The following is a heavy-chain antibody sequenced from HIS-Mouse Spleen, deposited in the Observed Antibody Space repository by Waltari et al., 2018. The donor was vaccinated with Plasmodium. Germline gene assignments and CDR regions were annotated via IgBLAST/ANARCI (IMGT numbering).Heavy chain of an antibody. D-gene: IGHD6-6*01. CDR1: GFTVSSNY. V-gene: IGHV3-53*01. CDR3: ARGMKSSSSAFDI. CDR2: IYSVGST. J-gene: IGHJ3*02. Sequence: EVQLVESGGGLIQPGGSLRLSCAASGFTVSSNYMSWVRQAPGTGREWVSVIYSVGSTDAADSVKGRFTISRDNSKNTRYLQMNSLRTEDTAVYYCARGMKSSSSAFDIWGQGTMVTVSS.